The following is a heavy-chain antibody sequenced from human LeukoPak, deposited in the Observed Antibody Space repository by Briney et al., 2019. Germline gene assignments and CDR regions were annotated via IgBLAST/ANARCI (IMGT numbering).Heavy chain of an antibody. Sequence: ASVKVSCKASGYTFTSYSINWVRQAPGQGLEWMGWINPNSGGTNYAQKFQGRVTMTRDTSISTAYMELSRLRSDDTAVYYCARVNKDIVATADYWGQGTLVTVSS. D-gene: IGHD5-12*01. CDR2: INPNSGGT. CDR3: ARVNKDIVATADY. J-gene: IGHJ4*02. CDR1: GYTFTSYS. V-gene: IGHV1-2*02.